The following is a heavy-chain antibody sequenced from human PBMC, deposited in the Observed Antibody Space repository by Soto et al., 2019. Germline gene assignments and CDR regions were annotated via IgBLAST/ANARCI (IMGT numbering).Heavy chain of an antibody. CDR1: GGSLSTGDYY. J-gene: IGHJ4*02. Sequence: QVQLQESGTGLVKPSQTLALTCTVSGGSLSTGDYYWNWIRQPPGKGLEYIGYIFYGGSTFYNPSLKSRLTISVDTSKNQFSLKLTSVTAADTAVYFCASQARGDFGPFDSWGQGTLVTVSS. D-gene: IGHD4-17*01. CDR3: ASQARGDFGPFDS. CDR2: IFYGGST. V-gene: IGHV4-30-4*01.